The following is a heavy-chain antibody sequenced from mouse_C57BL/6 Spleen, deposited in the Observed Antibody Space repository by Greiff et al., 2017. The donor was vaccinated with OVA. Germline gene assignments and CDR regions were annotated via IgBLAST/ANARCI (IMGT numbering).Heavy chain of an antibody. V-gene: IGHV1-81*01. CDR3: ARDYDYDERPVD. D-gene: IGHD2-4*01. J-gene: IGHJ2*01. CDR1: GYTFTSYG. Sequence: QVQLQQSGAELARPGASVKLSCKASGYTFTSYGISWVKQRTGQGLEWIGEIYPRSGNTYYNEKFKGKATLTADKSSSTAYMEIRSLTSEDSAVYFCARDYDYDERPVDWGQGTTLTVSS. CDR2: IYPRSGNT.